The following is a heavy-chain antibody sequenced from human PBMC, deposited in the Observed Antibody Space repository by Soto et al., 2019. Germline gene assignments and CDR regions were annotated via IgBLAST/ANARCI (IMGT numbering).Heavy chain of an antibody. CDR3: ARAGSYFNWYFDL. CDR2: ISSSSRYI. J-gene: IGHJ2*01. CDR1: GFTFSSYS. V-gene: IGHV3-21*01. Sequence: EVQLVESGGGLVKPGGSLRLSCAASGFTFSSYSMNWVRQAPGKGLEWVSSISSSSRYIYYADSVKGRFTISRDNAKNSLYLQMNSLRAEDTAVYYCARAGSYFNWYFDLWGRGTLVTVSS. D-gene: IGHD1-26*01.